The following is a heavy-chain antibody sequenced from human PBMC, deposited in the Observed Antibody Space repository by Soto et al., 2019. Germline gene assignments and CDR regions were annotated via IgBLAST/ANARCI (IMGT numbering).Heavy chain of an antibody. CDR3: ARVEGRFYYGMDV. Sequence: QVQLQESGPGLVKPSGTLSLTCAVSGGSISSSNCWSWVRQPPGKGLEWIGAIYHSGSTNYNPSLKSRATISVDKSKNQFSLKLSSVTAADTAVYYCARVEGRFYYGMDVWGQGTTVTVSS. J-gene: IGHJ6*02. CDR1: GGSISSSNC. CDR2: IYHSGST. V-gene: IGHV4-4*02.